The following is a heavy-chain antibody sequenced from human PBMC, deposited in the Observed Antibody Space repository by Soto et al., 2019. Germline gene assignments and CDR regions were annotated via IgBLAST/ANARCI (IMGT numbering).Heavy chain of an antibody. CDR1: GFTFNNYA. Sequence: EVQLLESGGGLVQPGGSLRLSCAASGFTFNNYAMSWVRQAPGKGLEWVSAITDSGDDTYYIDSVKGRFTISRDNSKSTLYLQMNSLRAEDTAIYYCAKLGSSSSSPHYYFDYWGQGTLVTVSS. CDR2: ITDSGDDT. V-gene: IGHV3-23*01. CDR3: AKLGSSSSSPHYYFDY. J-gene: IGHJ4*02. D-gene: IGHD2-2*01.